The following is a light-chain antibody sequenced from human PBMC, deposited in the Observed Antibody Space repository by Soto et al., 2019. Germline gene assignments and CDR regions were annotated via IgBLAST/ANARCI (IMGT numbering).Light chain of an antibody. V-gene: IGLV2-14*01. CDR2: DVS. CDR1: SSGVGGYNY. J-gene: IGLJ1*01. CDR3: RSYPSTSTYG. Sequence: QSVLTQPASVSGSPGQSITISCTGTSSGVGGYNYVSWYQQHPGKAPKLMIYDVSNRPSGVSNRFSGSKTGSTASLTISGLQAEDEAEYYCRSYPSTSTYGFGSGTKVT.